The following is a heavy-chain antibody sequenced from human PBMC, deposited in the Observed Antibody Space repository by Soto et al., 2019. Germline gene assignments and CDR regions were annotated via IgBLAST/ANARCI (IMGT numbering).Heavy chain of an antibody. CDR2: ISSSSSYI. Sequence: EVQLVESGGGLVKPGGSLRLSCAASGFTFSSYSMNWVRQAPGKGLEWVSSISSSSSYIYYADSVKGRFTISRDNAKNSLYLQMNSLRAEDTAVYYCAREDSYYYGAGSLGFDPWGQGTLVTVSS. CDR1: GFTFSSYS. V-gene: IGHV3-21*01. J-gene: IGHJ5*02. D-gene: IGHD3-10*01. CDR3: AREDSYYYGAGSLGFDP.